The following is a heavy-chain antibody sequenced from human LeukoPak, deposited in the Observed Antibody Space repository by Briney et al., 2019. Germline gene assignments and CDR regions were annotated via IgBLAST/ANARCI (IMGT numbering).Heavy chain of an antibody. J-gene: IGHJ4*02. D-gene: IGHD6-19*01. Sequence: GGSLRLSCAASGFTFSDYYMSWIRQAPGEGLEWVSYISSSGSTIYYADSVKGRFTISRDNAKNSLYLQMNSLRAEDTAVYYCARELIAVARTGFDYWGQGTLVTVSS. CDR2: ISSSGSTI. V-gene: IGHV3-11*01. CDR1: GFTFSDYY. CDR3: ARELIAVARTGFDY.